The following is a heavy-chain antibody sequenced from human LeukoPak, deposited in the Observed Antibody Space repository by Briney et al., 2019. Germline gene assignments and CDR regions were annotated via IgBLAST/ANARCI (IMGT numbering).Heavy chain of an antibody. D-gene: IGHD6-13*01. J-gene: IGHJ4*02. CDR2: INPSDGST. CDR3: AREMGATAGAHFDY. V-gene: IGHV1-46*04. CDR1: GYTFTSYY. Sequence: ASVKVFCKASGYTFTSYYMHWVRQAPGQGLEWMGIINPSDGSTTDTEKLQGRVTMTRDTSTSTLYMEVSSLRSEDTAVYYCAREMGATAGAHFDYWGQGTLVTVSS.